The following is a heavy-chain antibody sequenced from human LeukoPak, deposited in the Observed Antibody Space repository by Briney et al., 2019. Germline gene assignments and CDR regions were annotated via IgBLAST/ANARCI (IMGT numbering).Heavy chain of an antibody. V-gene: IGHV4-38-2*02. CDR3: ARDPTRGGSSDY. CDR1: GYSISSGYY. D-gene: IGHD2-15*01. CDR2: IYHSGST. Sequence: SETLSLTCTVSGYSISSGYYWGWIRQPPGKGLEWIGSIYHSGSTYYNPSLKSRVTISVDTSKNQFSLKLSSVTAADTAVYYCARDPTRGGSSDYWGQGTLVTVSS. J-gene: IGHJ4*02.